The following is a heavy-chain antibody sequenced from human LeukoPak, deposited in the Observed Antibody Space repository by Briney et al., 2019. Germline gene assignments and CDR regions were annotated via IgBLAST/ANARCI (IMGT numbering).Heavy chain of an antibody. V-gene: IGHV3-74*01. Sequence: GGSLRLSCAASGFTFSNFWMHWVRQAPGKGLVWVALIYGDGSFTRYADSVKGRFTISRGNSKNTLCLQMNSLRAEDTAVYYCAKEGPEQWLASHANWFDPWGQGTLVTVSS. CDR2: IYGDGSFT. D-gene: IGHD6-19*01. J-gene: IGHJ5*02. CDR3: AKEGPEQWLASHANWFDP. CDR1: GFTFSNFW.